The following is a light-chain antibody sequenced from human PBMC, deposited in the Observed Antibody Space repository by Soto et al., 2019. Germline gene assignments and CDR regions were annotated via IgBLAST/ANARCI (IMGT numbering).Light chain of an antibody. CDR1: QSIGNW. V-gene: IGKV1-5*03. Sequence: DIPMTQSPSTLSASVGDRVTITCRASQSIGNWLAWYQQKPGKAPKLLVYKASSLESGVPPRFSGSGSGTEFTLTISSLQPDDLATYYCQQYNTYSGTFGQGTKLEIK. CDR3: QQYNTYSGT. J-gene: IGKJ2*02. CDR2: KAS.